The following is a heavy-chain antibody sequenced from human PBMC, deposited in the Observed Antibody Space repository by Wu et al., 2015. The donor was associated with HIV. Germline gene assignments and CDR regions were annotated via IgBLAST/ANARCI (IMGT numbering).Heavy chain of an antibody. J-gene: IGHJ5*02. V-gene: IGHV1-8*01. CDR3: ARATPTDIVVVVAATGFDP. Sequence: QVQLVQSGAEVKKPGASVKVSCKASGYTFTSYDINWVRQATGQGLEWMGWMNPNSGNTGYAQKFQGRVTMTRNTSISTAYMELSSLRSEDTAVYYCARATPTDIVVVVAATGFDPVGPGNPGHRLL. CDR1: GYTFTSYD. CDR2: MNPNSGNT. D-gene: IGHD2-15*01.